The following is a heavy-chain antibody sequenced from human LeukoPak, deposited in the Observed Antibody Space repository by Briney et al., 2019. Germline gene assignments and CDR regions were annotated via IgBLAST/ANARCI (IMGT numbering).Heavy chain of an antibody. CDR2: ISYDGSNR. CDR1: RFTFSNYG. CDR3: AKTGNYNWNGFDY. Sequence: GGSLRLSCAASRFTFSNYGMHWVRQAPGKGLEWVAIISYDGSNRYYADSVKGRFTISRDNSKNTLYLQMNSLRVEDSAVYYCAKTGNYNWNGFDYWGQGTLVTVSS. V-gene: IGHV3-30*18. D-gene: IGHD1-20*01. J-gene: IGHJ4*02.